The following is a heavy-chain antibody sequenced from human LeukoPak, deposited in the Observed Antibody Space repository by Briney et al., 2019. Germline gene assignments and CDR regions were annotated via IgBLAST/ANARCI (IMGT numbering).Heavy chain of an antibody. CDR2: INHNGNVN. CDR3: ARGGGLDV. Sequence: GGSLRLSCAASGFTFGDYSMNWARQAPGKGLEWVASINHNGNVNYCVDSVKGRFTISRDNAKNSLYLQMSNLRAEDTAVYFCARGGGLDVWGQGATVTVSS. V-gene: IGHV3-7*03. J-gene: IGHJ6*02. D-gene: IGHD3-16*01. CDR1: GFTFGDYS.